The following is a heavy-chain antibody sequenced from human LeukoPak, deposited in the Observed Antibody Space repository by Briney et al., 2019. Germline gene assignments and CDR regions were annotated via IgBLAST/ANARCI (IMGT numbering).Heavy chain of an antibody. CDR3: ARGAELRDHDILTGYSPILEYYFDY. Sequence: KPSGTLSLTCAVSGGSISSSNWWSWVRQPPGKGLEWIGEIYHSGSTNYNPSLKNRVTISVDKSKNQFSLKLSSVTAADTAVYYCARGAELRDHDILTGYSPILEYYFDYWGQGTLVTVSS. J-gene: IGHJ4*02. CDR2: IYHSGST. CDR1: GGSISSSNW. D-gene: IGHD3-9*01. V-gene: IGHV4-4*02.